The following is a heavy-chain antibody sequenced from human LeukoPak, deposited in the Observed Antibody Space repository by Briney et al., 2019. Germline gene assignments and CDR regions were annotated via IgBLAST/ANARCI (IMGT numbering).Heavy chain of an antibody. Sequence: GAAVKVSCKASGYTFTGYYMHWVRQAPGQGLEWMGIINPSGGSTSYTQKFQGRVTMTRDMSTSTVYMELSSLRSEDTAVYYCARDGRSSGWYDYWGQGTLVTVSS. CDR1: GYTFTGYY. CDR2: INPSGGST. J-gene: IGHJ4*02. D-gene: IGHD6-19*01. CDR3: ARDGRSSGWYDY. V-gene: IGHV1-46*01.